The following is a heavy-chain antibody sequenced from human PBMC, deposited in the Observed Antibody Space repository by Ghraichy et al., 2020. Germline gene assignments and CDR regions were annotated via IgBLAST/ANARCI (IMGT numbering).Heavy chain of an antibody. CDR2: INPKSGVI. J-gene: IGHJ6*02. V-gene: IGHV1-2*02. Sequence: ASVKVSCKDSGDTFTGYYMHWVRQTPGQGLEWMGWINPKSGVINYAQKFQGRVTMTSDTSVSTAYMELSSLTSDDTAIYYCARDRRMTAVTTTYYSYGMDVWGQGTTGTVAS. D-gene: IGHD4-11*01. CDR1: GDTFTGYY. CDR3: ARDRRMTAVTTTYYSYGMDV.